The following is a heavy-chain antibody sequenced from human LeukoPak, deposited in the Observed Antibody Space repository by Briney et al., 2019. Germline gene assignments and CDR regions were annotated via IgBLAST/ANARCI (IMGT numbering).Heavy chain of an antibody. CDR3: ARDTHYYGSGSPAFDI. CDR2: ISSSGATM. D-gene: IGHD3-10*01. J-gene: IGHJ3*02. V-gene: IGHV3-48*03. Sequence: GGSLRLSCAASGFTFSSYEMNWVRQAPEKGLEWVSYISSSGATMYYADSVKGRFTISRDNAKNSLYLQMNSLRAEDTALYYCARDTHYYGSGSPAFDIWGQGTMVTVPS. CDR1: GFTFSSYE.